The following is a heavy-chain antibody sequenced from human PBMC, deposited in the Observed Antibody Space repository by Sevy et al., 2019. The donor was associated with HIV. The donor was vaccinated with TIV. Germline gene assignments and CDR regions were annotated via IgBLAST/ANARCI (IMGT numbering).Heavy chain of an antibody. CDR1: GFTFSSYG. CDR3: VREGVGGYSYSLDC. D-gene: IGHD5-18*01. J-gene: IGHJ4*02. Sequence: GGSLRLSCEASGFTFSSYGMHWVRQAPGKGLEWVATMKEDGSDKDYVDSVKGRFTISRDNAKNSLYLQMNSLRAEDTAVYYCVREGVGGYSYSLDCWGQGTLVTVSS. V-gene: IGHV3-7*01. CDR2: MKEDGSDK.